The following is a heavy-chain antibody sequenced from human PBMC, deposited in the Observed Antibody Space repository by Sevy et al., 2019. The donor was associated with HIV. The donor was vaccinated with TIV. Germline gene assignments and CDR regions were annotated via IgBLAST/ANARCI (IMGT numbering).Heavy chain of an antibody. Sequence: GGSLRLSCAASGFTFSYYDMNWVRQAPGKGLEWASSISSAGSYIKYGDSVKGRFTISRDNAKNSLYLQMNSLRAEDTAVYFCARNLDYYDTSAFYSWGQGTPVTVSS. D-gene: IGHD3-22*01. CDR1: GFTFSYYD. V-gene: IGHV3-21*01. J-gene: IGHJ5*01. CDR2: ISSAGSYI. CDR3: ARNLDYYDTSAFYS.